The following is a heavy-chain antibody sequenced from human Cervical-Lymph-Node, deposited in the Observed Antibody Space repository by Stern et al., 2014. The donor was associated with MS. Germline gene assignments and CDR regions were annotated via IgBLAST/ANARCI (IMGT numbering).Heavy chain of an antibody. CDR1: GFIFSDHW. CDR3: VHWNGGR. Sequence: EVQLVESGGGLAQPGGSLSLSCAASGFIFSDHWMHWVRQAPGKGLVWVSRINGDGSDTSYADSVKGRFTISRDNAKNTLYLQMNSLRTEDTAVYYCVHWNGGRWGQGTLVTVSS. CDR2: INGDGSDT. V-gene: IGHV3-74*02. D-gene: IGHD1-1*01. J-gene: IGHJ4*02.